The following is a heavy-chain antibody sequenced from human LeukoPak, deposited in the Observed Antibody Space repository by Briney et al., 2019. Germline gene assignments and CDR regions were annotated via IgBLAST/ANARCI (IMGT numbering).Heavy chain of an antibody. Sequence: GGSLRLSCAASGFTFRSYAMSWVRQAPGKGLEWVLAISGSGTSAYNADSVKGRFTISRDNSKNTLYLQMNSLRAEDTAVYYCEGTYYYDSSDDCWGQGTLVTVSS. CDR2: ISGSGTSA. D-gene: IGHD3-22*01. CDR3: EGTYYYDSSDDC. J-gene: IGHJ4*02. CDR1: GFTFRSYA. V-gene: IGHV3-23*01.